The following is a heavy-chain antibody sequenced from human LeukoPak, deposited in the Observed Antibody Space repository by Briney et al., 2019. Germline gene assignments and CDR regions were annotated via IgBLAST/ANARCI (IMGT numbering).Heavy chain of an antibody. CDR1: GFTFSSYE. CDR3: ARARPEVVVAARDNWFDP. J-gene: IGHJ5*02. Sequence: PGGSLRLSCAASGFTFSSYEMNWVRQAPGKGLEWVSYISSSGSTIYYADSVKGRFTISRDSAKNSLYLQMNSLRAEDTAVYYCARARPEVVVAARDNWFDPWGQGTLVTVSS. V-gene: IGHV3-48*03. D-gene: IGHD2-15*01. CDR2: ISSSGSTI.